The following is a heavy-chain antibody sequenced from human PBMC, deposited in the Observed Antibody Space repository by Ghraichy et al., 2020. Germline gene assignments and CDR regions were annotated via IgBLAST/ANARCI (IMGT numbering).Heavy chain of an antibody. CDR1: GFTVSSNY. D-gene: IGHD3-10*01. Sequence: GGSLRLSCAASGFTVSSNYMSWVRQAPGKGLEWVSVIYSGGSTYYADSVKGRFTISRDNSKNTLYLQMNSLRAEDTAVYYCARDRVSDGDYYYYYGMDVWGQGTTFTVSS. CDR3: ARDRVSDGDYYYYYGMDV. J-gene: IGHJ6*02. CDR2: IYSGGST. V-gene: IGHV3-53*01.